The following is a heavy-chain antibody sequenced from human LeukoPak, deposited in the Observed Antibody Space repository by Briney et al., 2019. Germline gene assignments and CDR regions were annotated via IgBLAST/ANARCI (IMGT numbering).Heavy chain of an antibody. CDR1: GYTFTSYY. D-gene: IGHD3-10*01. CDR3: AREGPMLRGVIGGKIDY. Sequence: GASVKVSCKASGYTFTSYYMHWVRQAPGQGLEWMGIINPSGGSTSYAQKFQGRVTMTRDMSTSTVYMELSSLRSEDTAVYYCAREGPMLRGVIGGKIDYWGQGTVVTVSS. CDR2: INPSGGST. J-gene: IGHJ4*02. V-gene: IGHV1-46*01.